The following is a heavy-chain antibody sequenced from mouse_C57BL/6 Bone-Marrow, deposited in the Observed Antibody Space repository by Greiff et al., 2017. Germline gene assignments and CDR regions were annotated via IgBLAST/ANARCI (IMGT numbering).Heavy chain of an antibody. CDR3: SSFDGNYFDF. D-gene: IGHD2-3*01. CDR2: IDPEIGDT. V-gene: IGHV14-4*01. Sequence: EVQLVESGAELVRPGASVKLSCTASGFNIKDDYIHWVKQRPEQGLEWIGWIDPEIGDTEYASKFQGKATITSDPSSNTAYLQLSSLTSEDTAVYYCSSFDGNYFDFWGQGTPLTVAS. CDR1: GFNIKDDY. J-gene: IGHJ2*01.